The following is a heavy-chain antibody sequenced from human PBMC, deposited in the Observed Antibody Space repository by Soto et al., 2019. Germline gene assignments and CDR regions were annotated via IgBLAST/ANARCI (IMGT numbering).Heavy chain of an antibody. CDR2: INPSGGST. J-gene: IGHJ5*02. V-gene: IGHV1-46*01. CDR3: ARGSGSRSGLKRGWFDP. D-gene: IGHD3-10*01. Sequence: ASVKVSCKASGYTFTIYYMHCVLQSPVQWLEWMGIINPSGGSTSYAQKFQGRVTMTRDTSTSTVYMELSSLRSEDTAVYYCARGSGSRSGLKRGWFDPWGQGTLVTVSS. CDR1: GYTFTIYY.